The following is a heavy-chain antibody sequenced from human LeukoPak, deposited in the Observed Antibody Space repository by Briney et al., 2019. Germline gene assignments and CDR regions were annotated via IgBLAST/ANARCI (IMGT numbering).Heavy chain of an antibody. CDR1: GFTFNNYA. J-gene: IGHJ4*02. D-gene: IGHD1-26*01. CDR2: ISGDGGST. V-gene: IGHV3-43*02. Sequence: GGSLRLSCAASGFTFNNYAMSWVRQAPGKGLGWVSLISGDGGSTYYADSVKGRFTISRDNSKNSLYLQMNSLRTEDTALYYCAKARKGGATIFDYWGQGTLVTVSS. CDR3: AKARKGGATIFDY.